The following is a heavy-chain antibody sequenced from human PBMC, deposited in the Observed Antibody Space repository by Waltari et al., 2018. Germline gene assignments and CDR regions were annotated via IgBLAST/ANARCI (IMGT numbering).Heavy chain of an antibody. Sequence: EVQLVESGGGLVQPGGSLRLSCAASGFTFSNNWMTWVGQAPGKGLEWLANINQDGGEKYSVESVKGRFTISRDNAKNSLYLQLNSLRADDTAVYYCTRGGDDSSWYWRNWGQGTLVTVSS. CDR1: GFTFSNNW. CDR2: INQDGGEK. J-gene: IGHJ4*02. D-gene: IGHD6-13*01. CDR3: TRGGDDSSWYWRN. V-gene: IGHV3-7*01.